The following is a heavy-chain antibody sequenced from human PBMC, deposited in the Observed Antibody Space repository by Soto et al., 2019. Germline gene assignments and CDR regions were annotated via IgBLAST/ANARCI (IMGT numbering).Heavy chain of an antibody. CDR3: AKDPPLYGDAYNPPFHX. V-gene: IGHV3-23*01. Sequence: PWGSLRLSCAASGFTFSTFAMNWVRQAPGKGLEWVSSISGTGGSTSHADSVKGRFTISRDNSKKTMFLQMNSLGAEDTAVYYCAKDPPLYGDAYNPPFHXWGRGTLVTVSX. CDR1: GFTFSTFA. J-gene: IGHJ4*02. D-gene: IGHD1-1*01. CDR2: ISGTGGST.